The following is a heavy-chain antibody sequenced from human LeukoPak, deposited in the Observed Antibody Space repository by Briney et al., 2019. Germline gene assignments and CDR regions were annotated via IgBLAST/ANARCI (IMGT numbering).Heavy chain of an antibody. CDR1: GFTFSNYW. V-gene: IGHV3-7*01. J-gene: IGHJ5*02. CDR2: IKQDGSDK. CDR3: ARGRSGYYRNWFDP. Sequence: GGSLRLSCAASGFTFSNYWMNWVRQAPGKGLECVAHIKQDGSDKYYVDSVKGRFTISRDNSKSSLYLQMNSLRAADTAVYYCARGRSGYYRNWFDPWGQGTLVTVSS. D-gene: IGHD3-3*01.